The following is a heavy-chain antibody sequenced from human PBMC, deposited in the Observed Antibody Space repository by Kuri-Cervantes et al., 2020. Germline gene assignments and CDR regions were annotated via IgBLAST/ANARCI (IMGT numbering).Heavy chain of an antibody. D-gene: IGHD5/OR15-5a*01. CDR2: ISWNSGSI. Sequence: LTCAASGFTFDDYAMHWVRQAPGKGLEWVSGISWNSGSIGYADSVKGRFTVSRDNAKNSLYLQMNSLRAEDTAVYYCAKGGLRLRWVQKGFDHWGQGTLVNVSS. CDR1: GFTFDDYA. J-gene: IGHJ4*02. CDR3: AKGGLRLRWVQKGFDH. V-gene: IGHV3-9*01.